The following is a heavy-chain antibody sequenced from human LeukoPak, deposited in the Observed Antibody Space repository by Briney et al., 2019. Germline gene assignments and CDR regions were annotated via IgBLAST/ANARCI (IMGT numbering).Heavy chain of an antibody. CDR3: GTRTSSSYYIFY. J-gene: IGHJ4*02. D-gene: IGHD3-22*01. Sequence: GGSLRLSCAASGFTFSSYAMIWVRQAPGKGLEWVSTKGGIDGNTYYADSVKGRFTISRDNSKNTVFLQMNSLRAEDTAVYYRGTRTSSSYYIFYWGQGTLVTVTS. CDR2: KGGIDGNT. CDR1: GFTFSSYA. V-gene: IGHV3-23*01.